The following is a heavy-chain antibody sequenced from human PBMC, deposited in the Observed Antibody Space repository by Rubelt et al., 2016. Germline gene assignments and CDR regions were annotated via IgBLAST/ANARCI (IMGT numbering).Heavy chain of an antibody. CDR3: ARGADFWSGSLDDY. V-gene: IGHV4-39*01. CDR2: IYYTGST. D-gene: IGHD3-3*01. J-gene: IGHJ4*02. Sequence: QLQLQESGPGLVKPSETLSLTCTVSGGSISSSSHYWGWIRQPPGKGLEWIGSIYYTGSTHYNPSLTGRVPISRDMSKNPFSLNLVSVTAADTAVYYCARGADFWSGSLDDYWGQGTLVTVSS. CDR1: GGSISSSSHY.